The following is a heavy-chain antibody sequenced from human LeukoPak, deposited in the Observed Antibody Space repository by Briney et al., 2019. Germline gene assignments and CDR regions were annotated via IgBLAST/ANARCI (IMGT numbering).Heavy chain of an antibody. CDR2: ISTYSGDT. CDR1: GYTFTSYD. V-gene: IGHV1-18*01. CDR3: ARDLGHCRNVVCSSSAY. D-gene: IGHD1-14*01. Sequence: GASVKVSCKASGYTFTSYDINWVRQAPGQGLEWMGWISTYSGDTIYAQKIQGRVTMTADTSTNTVYMDLRSLRSDDTAVYYCARDLGHCRNVVCSSSAYWGRGTLVTVSS. J-gene: IGHJ4*02.